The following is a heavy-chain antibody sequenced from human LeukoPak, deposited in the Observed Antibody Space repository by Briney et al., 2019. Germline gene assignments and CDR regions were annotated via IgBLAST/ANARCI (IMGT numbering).Heavy chain of an antibody. V-gene: IGHV1-2*06. D-gene: IGHD2-8*01. CDR3: AKDLGYCTNGVCYVQGLDV. J-gene: IGHJ6*04. Sequence: ASVKVSCKASGYTFTGYYMHWVRQAPGQGLEWMGRINPNSGGTNYAQKFQGGVTMTRDTSISTAYMELSRLRSDDTAVYYCAKDLGYCTNGVCYVQGLDVWGKGTTVTVSS. CDR2: INPNSGGT. CDR1: GYTFTGYY.